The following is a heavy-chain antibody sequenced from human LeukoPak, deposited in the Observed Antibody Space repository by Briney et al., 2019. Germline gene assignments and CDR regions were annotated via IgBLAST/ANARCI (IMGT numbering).Heavy chain of an antibody. Sequence: GGSLRLSCGASGFTFSSYAMSWVRQAPGKGLEWVAVISYDGSKKYYADSVKGRISISRDNFKNTLSLQMNNLRVGDTAVYYCARTPVVTGTYYFYYMDVWGKGTTVTVSS. CDR2: ISYDGSKK. J-gene: IGHJ6*03. V-gene: IGHV3-30*04. D-gene: IGHD4-23*01. CDR1: GFTFSSYA. CDR3: ARTPVVTGTYYFYYMDV.